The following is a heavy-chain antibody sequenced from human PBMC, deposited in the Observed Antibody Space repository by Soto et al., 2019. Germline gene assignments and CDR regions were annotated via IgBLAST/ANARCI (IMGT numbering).Heavy chain of an antibody. Sequence: ASVKVSCKASGYTFTGYYMHWLRQSAGQGLEWMGWINPNSGGTNYAQKFQGRVTMTRDTSISTAYMELSRLRSDDTAVYYCAREEGYDILPGYYYYGMDVWGQGTTVTVSS. J-gene: IGHJ6*02. D-gene: IGHD3-9*01. CDR2: INPNSGGT. CDR1: GYTFTGYY. CDR3: AREEGYDILPGYYYYGMDV. V-gene: IGHV1-2*02.